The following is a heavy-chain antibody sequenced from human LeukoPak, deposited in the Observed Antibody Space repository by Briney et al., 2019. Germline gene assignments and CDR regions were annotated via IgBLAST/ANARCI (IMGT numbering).Heavy chain of an antibody. V-gene: IGHV3-21*01. D-gene: IGHD3-10*01. CDR3: VRASYGSGSKNDAFDI. CDR2: ISSSSSYI. Sequence: GGSLRLSCAASGFTFSSYSMNWVRQAPGKGLEWVSSISSSSSYIYYADSVKGRFTISRDNAKNSLYLQMNSLRAEDTAVYYCVRASYGSGSKNDAFDIWGQGTMVTVSS. CDR1: GFTFSSYS. J-gene: IGHJ3*02.